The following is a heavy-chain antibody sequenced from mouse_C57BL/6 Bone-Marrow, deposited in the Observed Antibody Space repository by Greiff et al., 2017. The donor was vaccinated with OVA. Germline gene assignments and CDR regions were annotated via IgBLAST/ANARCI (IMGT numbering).Heavy chain of an antibody. CDR1: GYTFTSYG. Sequence: VQLQESGAELARPGASVKLSCKASGYTFTSYGISWVRQRTGQGLEWIGEIYPRSGNTYYNEKFKGKATLTADKSSSTAYRELRSLTSEDSAVDFCARCPITTASGFDDWGQGTTLTVSS. CDR2: IYPRSGNT. D-gene: IGHD1-1*01. CDR3: ARCPITTASGFDD. V-gene: IGHV1-81*01. J-gene: IGHJ2*01.